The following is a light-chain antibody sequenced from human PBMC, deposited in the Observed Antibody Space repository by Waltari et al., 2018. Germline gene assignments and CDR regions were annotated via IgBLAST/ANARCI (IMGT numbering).Light chain of an antibody. CDR2: KAS. V-gene: IGKV1-39*01. Sequence: DIQMTQSPSSLSASVGDRVTITCRASENLNNYLNWYQQKPGKAPKVLIYKASTLQSGVPSRVSGSGSVTDYTFTISSLESEDVATYYCQHGYGTPWTFGQGTKVEIK. CDR1: ENLNNY. CDR3: QHGYGTPWT. J-gene: IGKJ1*01.